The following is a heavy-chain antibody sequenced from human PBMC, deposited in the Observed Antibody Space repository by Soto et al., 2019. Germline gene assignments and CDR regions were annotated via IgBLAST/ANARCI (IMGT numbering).Heavy chain of an antibody. D-gene: IGHD2-15*01. CDR3: ASVRGSPPVYNWFDP. Sequence: ASVKVSCKASGYTFTSYDINWVRQATGQGLEWMGWMNPNSGNTGYAQKFQGRVTMTRNTSISTAYMELSSLRSEDTAVNYCASVRGSPPVYNWFDPWGQGTLVTVSS. J-gene: IGHJ5*02. V-gene: IGHV1-8*01. CDR1: GYTFTSYD. CDR2: MNPNSGNT.